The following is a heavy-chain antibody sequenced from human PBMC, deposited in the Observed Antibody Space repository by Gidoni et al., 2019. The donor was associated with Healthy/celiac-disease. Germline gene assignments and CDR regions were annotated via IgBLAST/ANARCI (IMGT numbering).Heavy chain of an antibody. CDR3: AKDIGIGYCSSTSCQGYYYGMDV. Sequence: QVQLVESGGGVVQPGRSLRLSCAASGFTFSSYGMPWVRQAPGKGLEWVAVISYDGSNKYYADSVKGRFTISRDNSKNTLYLQMNSLRAEDTAVYYCAKDIGIGYCSSTSCQGYYYGMDVWGQGTTVTVSS. CDR1: GFTFSSYG. V-gene: IGHV3-30*18. CDR2: ISYDGSNK. D-gene: IGHD2-2*01. J-gene: IGHJ6*02.